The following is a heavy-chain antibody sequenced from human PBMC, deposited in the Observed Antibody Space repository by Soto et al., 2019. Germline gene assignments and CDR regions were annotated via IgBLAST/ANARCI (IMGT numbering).Heavy chain of an antibody. CDR2: MLYNVRN. CDR1: GVDLIRIEYY. D-gene: IGHD4-17*01. CDR3: ARRRDPDGAFFVR. J-gene: IGHJ4*02. V-gene: IGHV4-39*01. Sequence: PPATQSLTGPVSGVDLIRIEYYWGGTRLSPGKGLEWIASMLYNVRNNYNPSLKSRVTLTVDTSRNQFSLKLGSVTAADTAVYYCARRRDPDGAFFVRWGQGTLVTVS.